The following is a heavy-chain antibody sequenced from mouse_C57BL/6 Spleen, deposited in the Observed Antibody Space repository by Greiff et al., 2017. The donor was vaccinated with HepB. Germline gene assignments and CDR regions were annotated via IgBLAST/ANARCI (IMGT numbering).Heavy chain of an antibody. CDR1: GYTFTSYW. CDR3: ESPSITTVVATKAWFAY. Sequence: QVQLQQPGTELVKPGASVKLSCKASGYTFTSYWMHWVKQRPGQGLEWIGNINPSNGGTNYNEKFKSKATLTVDKSSSTAYMQLSSLTSEDSAVYYCESPSITTVVATKAWFAYWGQGTLVTVSA. D-gene: IGHD1-1*01. J-gene: IGHJ3*01. V-gene: IGHV1-53*01. CDR2: INPSNGGT.